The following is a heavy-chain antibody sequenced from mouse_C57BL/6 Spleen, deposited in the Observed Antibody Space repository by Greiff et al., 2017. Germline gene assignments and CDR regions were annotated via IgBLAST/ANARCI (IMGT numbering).Heavy chain of an antibody. J-gene: IGHJ3*01. Sequence: QVQLQQSGPELVKPGASVKISCKASGYTFTDYYINWVKQRPGQGLEWIGWIYPGSGNTTYNQKFKGKATLTVDTSSSTAYMQLSSLTSEDSAVYYCARGEGDYGVAYWGQGTLVTVSA. CDR3: ARGEGDYGVAY. CDR2: IYPGSGNT. CDR1: GYTFTDYY. V-gene: IGHV1-84*01. D-gene: IGHD2-4*01.